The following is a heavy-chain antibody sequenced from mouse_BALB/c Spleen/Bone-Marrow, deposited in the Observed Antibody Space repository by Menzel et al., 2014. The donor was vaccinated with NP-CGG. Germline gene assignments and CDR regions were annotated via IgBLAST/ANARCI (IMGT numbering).Heavy chain of an antibody. CDR3: AREYYVYGARDY. Sequence: QVKLQQSGAELVMPGASVKMSCKASGYTFTDYWMHWVKQRPGQGLEWIGAIDTSDSYTSYNQKFKGKATLTVDESSSTAYMQLSSLTSDDSAVYYCAREYYVYGARDYWGQGTS. CDR1: GYTFTDYW. J-gene: IGHJ4*01. D-gene: IGHD2-2*01. V-gene: IGHV1-69*01. CDR2: IDTSDSYT.